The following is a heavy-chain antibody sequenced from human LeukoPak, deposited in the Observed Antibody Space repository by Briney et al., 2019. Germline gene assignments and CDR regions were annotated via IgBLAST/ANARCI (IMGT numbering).Heavy chain of an antibody. CDR1: GGSISSSSYY. CDR3: ARDWDSAFDI. Sequence: SETLSLTCTVSGGSISSSSYYWGWIRQPPGTGREWIGSIYYSGSTYYNPSLKSRVTISVDKSKNQFSLKLSSVTAADTAVYYCARDWDSAFDIWGQGTMVTVSS. J-gene: IGHJ3*02. D-gene: IGHD1-26*01. CDR2: IYYSGST. V-gene: IGHV4-39*07.